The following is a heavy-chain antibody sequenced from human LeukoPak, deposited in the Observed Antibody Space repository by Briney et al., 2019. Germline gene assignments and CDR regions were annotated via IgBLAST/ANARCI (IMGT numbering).Heavy chain of an antibody. CDR2: IYHDGSP. CDR1: GYSISSGYY. V-gene: IGHV4-38-2*01. J-gene: IGHJ5*01. Sequence: SETLSLTCAVSGYSISSGYYWGWIRQPPGKGMEWIGSIYHDGSPSDNLSLKSRVTISLDTFKNQFSPKLTSVTAADTAVYYCAKAGHCTTTNCNWFDSWDPGTQVSVSS. CDR3: AKAGHCTTTNCNWFDS. D-gene: IGHD2-2*01.